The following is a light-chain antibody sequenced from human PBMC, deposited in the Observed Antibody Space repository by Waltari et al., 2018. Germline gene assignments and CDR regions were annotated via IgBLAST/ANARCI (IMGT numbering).Light chain of an antibody. Sequence: EIVLTQSPATLSLSPGEGATLSCRASQSVSTYLGWYQQKPGQAPRLLIYDAYNRAPGVPARFSGSGSGTDFTLTISSLEPEDFAVYYCQRRDSWPLTFGGGTKVEIK. CDR2: DAY. J-gene: IGKJ4*01. CDR1: QSVSTY. CDR3: QRRDSWPLT. V-gene: IGKV3-11*01.